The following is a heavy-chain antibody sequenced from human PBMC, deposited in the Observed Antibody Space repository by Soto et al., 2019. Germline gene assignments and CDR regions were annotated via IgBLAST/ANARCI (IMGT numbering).Heavy chain of an antibody. D-gene: IGHD2-15*01. CDR2: ISTYNGDT. V-gene: IGHV1-18*01. CDR1: GSTFSTSG. Sequence: QVQLVQSGAEVRKPGASVKVSCKASGSTFSTSGMSWLRQAPGQGLGWMGWISTYNGDTNDAPKFQDRVTMTADTSTSTVYMELRSLRSDDTAVYYCARAGAAPYYYYGMDVWGQWTRVTVSS. J-gene: IGHJ6*02. CDR3: ARAGAAPYYYYGMDV.